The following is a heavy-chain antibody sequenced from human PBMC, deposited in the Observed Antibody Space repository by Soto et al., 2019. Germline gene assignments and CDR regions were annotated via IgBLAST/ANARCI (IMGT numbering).Heavy chain of an antibody. Sequence: QVQLLQSGAEVKKPGASVKVSCKASGYTFTNYGITWVRQAPGQGLVWMGWISAYNGDTHYTQRLQGRVTMTTDTSTSTAYMELRGLRSDDTAVYYCARVRQIVGYFYYYMDVWGKGTTVTVSS. CDR3: ARVRQIVGYFYYYMDV. CDR1: GYTFTNYG. CDR2: ISAYNGDT. D-gene: IGHD6-6*01. J-gene: IGHJ6*03. V-gene: IGHV1-18*01.